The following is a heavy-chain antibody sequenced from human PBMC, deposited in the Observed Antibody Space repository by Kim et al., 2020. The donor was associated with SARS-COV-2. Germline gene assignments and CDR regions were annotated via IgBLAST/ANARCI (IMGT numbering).Heavy chain of an antibody. CDR2: ISWNSGSI. D-gene: IGHD7-27*01. Sequence: GGSLRLSCAVSGFTFDDYAMHWVRQAPGKGLEWVSGISWNSGSIGYADSVKGRFTISRDNAKNALYLQMNSLRAEDTALYYCAKDRNWGLGGAMDVWGQGTTVTVSS. V-gene: IGHV3-9*01. CDR1: GFTFDDYA. CDR3: AKDRNWGLGGAMDV. J-gene: IGHJ6*02.